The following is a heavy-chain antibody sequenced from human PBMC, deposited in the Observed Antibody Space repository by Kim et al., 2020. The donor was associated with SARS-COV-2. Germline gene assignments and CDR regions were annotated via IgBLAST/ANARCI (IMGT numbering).Heavy chain of an antibody. V-gene: IGHV4-4*07. Sequence: SETLSLTCAVSGDSISTHYWNWIRQPAGKGLEWIGRIYPSGSTNCNSSLESRVTMSIDTSKSQFSLKLSSVTAADSAVYYCARGVEVYCRSTSCYTHLDYWGQGSLVTVSS. D-gene: IGHD2-2*02. J-gene: IGHJ4*02. CDR3: ARGVEVYCRSTSCYTHLDY. CDR1: GDSISTHY. CDR2: IYPSGST.